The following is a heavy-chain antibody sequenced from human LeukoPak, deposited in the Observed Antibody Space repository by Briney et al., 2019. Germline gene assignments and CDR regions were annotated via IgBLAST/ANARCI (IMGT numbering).Heavy chain of an antibody. Sequence: PSETLSLTCTVSGGSISSYYWSWIRQPPGKGLEWIGYIYTSGSTNYNPSLKSRVTISVDTSKNQFSLKLSSVTAADTAVYYCARHRVQTRIAAAGSYHYYYYYMDVWGKGTTVTVSS. CDR3: ARHRVQTRIAAAGSYHYYYYYMDV. CDR2: IYTSGST. V-gene: IGHV4-4*09. CDR1: GGSISSYY. D-gene: IGHD6-13*01. J-gene: IGHJ6*03.